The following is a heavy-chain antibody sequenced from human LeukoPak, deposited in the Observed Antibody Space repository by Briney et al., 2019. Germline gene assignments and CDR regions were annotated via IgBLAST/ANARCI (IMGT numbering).Heavy chain of an antibody. V-gene: IGHV3-30-3*01. CDR1: GFTFSSYA. D-gene: IGHD1-20*01. Sequence: AGGSLRLSCAASGFTFSSYAMHWVRQAPGKGPEWVAVISYDGSNKYYADSVKGRFTISRDNSKNTLYLQMNSLRAEDTAVYYCARDITGTPDDTDYWGQGTLVTVSS. CDR3: ARDITGTPDDTDY. J-gene: IGHJ4*02. CDR2: ISYDGSNK.